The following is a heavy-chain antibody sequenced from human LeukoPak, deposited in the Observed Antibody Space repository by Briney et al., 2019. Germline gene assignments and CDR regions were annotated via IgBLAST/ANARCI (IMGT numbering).Heavy chain of an antibody. V-gene: IGHV4-61*01. J-gene: IGHJ4*02. Sequence: PSETLSLTCTVSGDSINSGRHCWSWIRQAPGKGLEWIAYVYYSGSAKYNPSLQSRVSISADRPRNQFSLRVTSVTAADTAVYYCARLSGPLYSSSSNQRDYWGQGTLVTVSS. D-gene: IGHD6-6*01. CDR1: GDSINSGRHC. CDR2: VYYSGSA. CDR3: ARLSGPLYSSSSNQRDY.